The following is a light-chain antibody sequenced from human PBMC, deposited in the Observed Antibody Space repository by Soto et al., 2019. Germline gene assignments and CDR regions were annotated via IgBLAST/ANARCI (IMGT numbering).Light chain of an antibody. CDR3: SSYTSTSPVV. CDR2: EVT. V-gene: IGLV2-14*01. CDR1: SSDIGRYNY. Sequence: QPVLTQPASVSASPGQSITISCTGTSSDIGRYNYVSWYQHHPGKAPKLMIYEVTNRPSGVSNRFSGSKSGDTASLTISGLQAEDEADYYCSSYTSTSPVVFGGGTKLTVL. J-gene: IGLJ2*01.